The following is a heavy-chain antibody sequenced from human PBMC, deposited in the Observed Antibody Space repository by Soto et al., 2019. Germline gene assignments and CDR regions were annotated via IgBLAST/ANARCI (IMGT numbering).Heavy chain of an antibody. V-gene: IGHV1-18*01. CDR2: ISAYNGNT. D-gene: IGHD2-2*01. CDR3: ARDLGPAAIIDYPGY. CDR1: GYTFTSYG. Sequence: ASVKVSCKAAGYTFTSYGISWVRQAPGQGLEWMGWISAYNGNTNYAQKLQGRVIMTTDTSTSTAYMELRSLRSDDTAVYYCARDLGPAAIIDYPGYWGQGTLVTVSS. J-gene: IGHJ4*02.